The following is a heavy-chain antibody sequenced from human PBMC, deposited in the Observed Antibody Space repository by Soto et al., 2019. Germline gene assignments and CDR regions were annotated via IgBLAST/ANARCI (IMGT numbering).Heavy chain of an antibody. CDR3: ARGITMVRGVLPDAFDI. D-gene: IGHD3-10*01. CDR1: GYTFTGYY. CDR2: INPNSGGT. J-gene: IGHJ3*02. Sequence: QVQLVQSGAEVKKPGASVKVSCKASGYTFTGYYMHWVRQAPGQGLEWMGWINPNSGGTNYAQKFQGWVTMTRDTSISTAYMELSRLRSDDTAVYYCARGITMVRGVLPDAFDIWGQGTMVTVSS. V-gene: IGHV1-2*04.